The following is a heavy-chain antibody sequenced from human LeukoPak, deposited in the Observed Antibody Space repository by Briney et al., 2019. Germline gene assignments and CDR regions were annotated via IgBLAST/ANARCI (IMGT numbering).Heavy chain of an antibody. D-gene: IGHD2-15*01. CDR3: ARPAVGAFDI. Sequence: PSQTLSLTCTVSGGSISSSSYYWGWIRQPPGKGLEWIGSIYYSGSTSYSPSLKSRVTISVDTSKNQFSLKLSSVTAADTAVYYCARPAVGAFDIWGQGTMVTVSS. J-gene: IGHJ3*02. CDR1: GGSISSSSYY. CDR2: IYYSGST. V-gene: IGHV4-39*07.